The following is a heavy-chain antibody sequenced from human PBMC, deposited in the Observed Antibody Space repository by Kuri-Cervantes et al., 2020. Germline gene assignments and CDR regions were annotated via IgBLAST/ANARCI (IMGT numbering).Heavy chain of an antibody. J-gene: IGHJ4*02. V-gene: IGHV3-7*01. CDR3: VRSAVAFYCGGDCYLDH. Sequence: GESLKISCAASGFTFSSYATSWVRQAPGKGLEWVANIKLDGSEKYYVDSVKGRFTISRDNAKNSLYLQMNSLRAEDTAVYYCVRSAVAFYCGGDCYLDHWGQGTLVTVSS. D-gene: IGHD2-21*02. CDR2: IKLDGSEK. CDR1: GFTFSSYA.